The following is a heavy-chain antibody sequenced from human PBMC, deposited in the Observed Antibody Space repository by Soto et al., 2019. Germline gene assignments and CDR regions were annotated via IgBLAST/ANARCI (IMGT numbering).Heavy chain of an antibody. CDR2: INPNSGGT. CDR3: ARSQLLLEWFESQDY. D-gene: IGHD3-3*01. V-gene: IGHV1-2*02. J-gene: IGHJ4*02. Sequence: ASVRVSCKASGYTFTGYYMHWVRQAPGQGLEWMGWINPNSGGTNYAQKFQGRVTMTRDTSISTAYMELSRLRSDDTAVYYCARSQLLLEWFESQDYWGQGTLVTVSS. CDR1: GYTFTGYY.